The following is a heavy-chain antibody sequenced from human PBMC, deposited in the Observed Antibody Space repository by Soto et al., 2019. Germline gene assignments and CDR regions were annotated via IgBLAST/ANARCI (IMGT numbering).Heavy chain of an antibody. D-gene: IGHD2-2*01. CDR2: ISAYNGNT. V-gene: IGHV1-18*01. Sequence: QVQLVQSGAEVKKPGASVKVSCKASGYTFTSYGISWVRQAPGQGLEWMGWISAYNGNTNYAQKLQGRVTMTTDTSTSAAYMELRRLRPDDTAVYYCARGGYCSSTSCDRPVDYYYGMDVWGQGTTVTFSS. CDR1: GYTFTSYG. J-gene: IGHJ6*02. CDR3: ARGGYCSSTSCDRPVDYYYGMDV.